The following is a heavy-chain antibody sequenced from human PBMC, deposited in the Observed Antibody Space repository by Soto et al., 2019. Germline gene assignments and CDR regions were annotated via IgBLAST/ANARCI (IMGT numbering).Heavy chain of an antibody. V-gene: IGHV3-43*01. CDR2: VSWEGITT. Sequence: PGGSLRLSCAASGFTFDDYTMHWVRQAPGRGLEWVSLVSWEGITTYYADSVKGRFTISRDNSKNSLFLEMTSLRSEDTALYYCAKDPGENDFSRGYFDYWGQGTLVTVSS. J-gene: IGHJ4*02. CDR1: GFTFDDYT. CDR3: AKDPGENDFSRGYFDY. D-gene: IGHD3-3*01.